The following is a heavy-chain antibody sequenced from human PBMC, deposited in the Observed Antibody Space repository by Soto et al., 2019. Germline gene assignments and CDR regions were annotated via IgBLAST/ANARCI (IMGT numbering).Heavy chain of an antibody. CDR2: THHSGRT. D-gene: IGHD2-2*01. V-gene: IGHV4-4*02. CDR3: ARVPDR. J-gene: IGHJ5*02. Sequence: SETLSLTCTVSGGSMSSSNWWNWVRQPPGKGLEWIGETHHSGRTNYNPSLKSRVTISVDKSKNHFSLKLSSVTAADTAVYYCARVPDRWGQGTLVTVSS. CDR1: GGSMSSSNW.